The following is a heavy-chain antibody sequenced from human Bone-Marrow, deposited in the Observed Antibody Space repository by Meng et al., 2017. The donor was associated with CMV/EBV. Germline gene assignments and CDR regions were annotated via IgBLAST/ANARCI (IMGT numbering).Heavy chain of an antibody. J-gene: IGHJ5*02. V-gene: IGHV1-18*01. D-gene: IGHD6-13*01. CDR2: ISAYNGNT. Sequence: ASVKVSCKASGGTFSSYAISWVRQAPGQGLEWMGWISAYNGNTNYAQKLQGRVTMTTDTSTSTAYMELRSLRSEDTAVYYCARGFIAAAGRGWFDPWGQGTLATVPS. CDR3: ARGFIAAAGRGWFDP. CDR1: GGTFSSYA.